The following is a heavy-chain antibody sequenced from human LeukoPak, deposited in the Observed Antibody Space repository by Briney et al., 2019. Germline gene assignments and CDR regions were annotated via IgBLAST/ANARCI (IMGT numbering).Heavy chain of an antibody. CDR3: ARDLAYASVR. V-gene: IGHV4-61*09. Sequence: PSQTLSLTCAVSGGSISGGSYYWSWIRQPAGKGLEWIGHFYTSGTTRYNPSVASRVTISIDTSKNQFSLKLSSVSAADTAVYCCARDLAYASVRWGQGTLVTVSA. J-gene: IGHJ4*02. D-gene: IGHD2-2*01. CDR1: GGSISGGSYY. CDR2: FYTSGTT.